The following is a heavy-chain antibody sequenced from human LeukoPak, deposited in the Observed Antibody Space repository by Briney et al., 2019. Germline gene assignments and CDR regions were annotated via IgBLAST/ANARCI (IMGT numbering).Heavy chain of an antibody. CDR3: VRSRGGDFDH. CDR2: TYYRSKWSN. J-gene: IGHJ4*02. CDR1: GDSVSSNSAA. D-gene: IGHD3-16*01. V-gene: IGHV6-1*01. Sequence: SQTLSLTCAISGDSVSSNSAAWNWIMQSPSRGLEWLGRTYYRSKWSNDYAVSVRSRITINPDTSKNQFSLQLNSVTPADAAVYYCVRSRGGDFDHWGQGTLVTVSS.